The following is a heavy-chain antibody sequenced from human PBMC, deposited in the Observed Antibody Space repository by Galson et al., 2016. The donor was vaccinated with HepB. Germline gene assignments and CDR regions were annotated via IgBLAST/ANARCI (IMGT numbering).Heavy chain of an antibody. CDR2: IYGDGNA. V-gene: IGHV3-53*05. Sequence: SLRLSCAASGFAVSLNSMSWVRQAPGKGLEWVSIIYGDGNANYAESVKGRFTISRDNSKNQFSLKVSSLTAADTAVYYCARGRSPYSGFHIDYWGQGTLVTVSS. D-gene: IGHD5-12*01. CDR1: GFAVSLNS. CDR3: ARGRSPYSGFHIDY. J-gene: IGHJ4*02.